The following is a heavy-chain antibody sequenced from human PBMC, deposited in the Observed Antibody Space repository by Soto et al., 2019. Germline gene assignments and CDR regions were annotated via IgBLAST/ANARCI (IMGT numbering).Heavy chain of an antibody. CDR2: ISSSSSYI. CDR1: GFTFSSYS. CDR3: ARDGASMEHEFDY. V-gene: IGHV3-21*01. Sequence: EVQLVESGGGLVKPGGSLRLSCAVSGFTFSSYSMNWVRPAPGKGLEWVSSISSSSSYIYYADSVKGRFTISRDNAKNSLYLQMTSLRAEDTAVYYCARDGASMEHEFDYCGQGTLVTVSS. J-gene: IGHJ4*02. D-gene: IGHD1-26*01.